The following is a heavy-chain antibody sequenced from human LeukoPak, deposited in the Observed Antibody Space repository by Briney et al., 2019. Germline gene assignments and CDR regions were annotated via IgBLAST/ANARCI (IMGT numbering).Heavy chain of an antibody. CDR1: GGSISSYY. V-gene: IGHV4-59*08. J-gene: IGHJ4*02. CDR3: ARHLYSLSFDY. Sequence: SETLSLTCTVSGGSISSYYWSWIRQPPGKGLEWIGYIYYSGSPNYNPSLKSRVTISVDTSKNQFSLKLSSVTAADTAVYYCARHLYSLSFDYWGQGTLVTVSS. CDR2: IYYSGSP. D-gene: IGHD1-26*01.